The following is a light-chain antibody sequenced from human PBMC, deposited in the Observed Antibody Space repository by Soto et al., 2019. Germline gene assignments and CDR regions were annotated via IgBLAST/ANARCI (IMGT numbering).Light chain of an antibody. CDR3: QHYGSSPPNT. J-gene: IGKJ4*01. CDR2: GAS. CDR1: QSVSSRY. V-gene: IGKV3-20*01. Sequence: EIVLTQSPGTLSLSPGERATLSCRASQSVSSRYLAWYQQKAGQAPRLLIYGASSRATGIPDRFSGSGSGKTFTLTISRLEPQDFAVYYCQHYGSSPPNTFGGGTKVEIK.